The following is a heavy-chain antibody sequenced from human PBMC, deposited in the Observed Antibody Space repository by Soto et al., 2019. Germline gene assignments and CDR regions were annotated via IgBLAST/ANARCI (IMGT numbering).Heavy chain of an antibody. V-gene: IGHV1-69*02. CDR1: AGTFSSYT. D-gene: IGHD5-12*01. J-gene: IGHJ4*02. CDR2: IIPILGIA. Sequence: ASVKVSCKASAGTFSSYTISSVRQAPGQGLEWMGRIIPILGIANYAQKFQGRVTITADKSTSTAYMELSSLRSEDTAVYYCARGRLSGYSGYDFDTFDYWGQGTLVTVSS. CDR3: ARGRLSGYSGYDFDTFDY.